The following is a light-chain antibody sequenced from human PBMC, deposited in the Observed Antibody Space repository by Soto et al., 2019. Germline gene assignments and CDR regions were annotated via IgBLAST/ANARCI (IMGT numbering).Light chain of an antibody. CDR1: QSISSNY. CDR2: GAS. CDR3: QQRSKWPLT. J-gene: IGKJ4*01. V-gene: IGKV3D-20*02. Sequence: EIVLTQSPGTLSMSPGERATLSCRASQSISSNYLAWYQQKPGQAPRLLIYGASSRATGIPDRFSGSGSGTDFTLTISSLEPEDFAVYFCQQRSKWPLTFGGGTKVELK.